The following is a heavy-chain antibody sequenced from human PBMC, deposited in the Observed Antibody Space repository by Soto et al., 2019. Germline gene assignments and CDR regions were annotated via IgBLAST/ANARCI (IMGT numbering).Heavy chain of an antibody. J-gene: IGHJ4*02. CDR1: GYTFTSYG. Sequence: ASVKVSCKASGYTFTSYGISWVRQAPGQGLEWMGWISAYSGNRNYAQKLQGRVTMTTDTSTSTAYMDLRSLRFDDTAVYYCARHLWDFDCWGQGTRVTVYS. CDR2: ISAYSGNR. V-gene: IGHV1-18*01. D-gene: IGHD1-26*01. CDR3: ARHLWDFDC.